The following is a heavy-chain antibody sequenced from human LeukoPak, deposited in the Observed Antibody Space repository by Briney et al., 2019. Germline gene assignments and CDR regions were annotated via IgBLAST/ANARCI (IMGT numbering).Heavy chain of an antibody. CDR2: IYSDGRT. D-gene: IGHD3-10*01. J-gene: IGHJ5*01. CDR1: GFTVIINH. CDR3: ARGFFFDS. V-gene: IGHV3-53*01. Sequence: GGSLRLSCAASGFTVIINHMNWVRQAPGKGLEWVSVIYSDGRTHYADSVKGRFTISRDNSSHTLHLQMNSLRAEDTAFYYCARGFFFDSWGQGTLVTVSS.